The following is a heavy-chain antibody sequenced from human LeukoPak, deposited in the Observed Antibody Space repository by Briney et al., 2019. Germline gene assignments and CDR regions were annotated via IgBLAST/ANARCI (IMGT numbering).Heavy chain of an antibody. CDR2: FYYSGST. CDR3: ARARGSPSAVDY. V-gene: IGHV4-59*08. CDR1: GGSISSDY. D-gene: IGHD3-10*01. J-gene: IGHJ4*02. Sequence: PSETLSLTCTVSGGSISSDYWSWIRQPPGKGLEWIGYFYYSGSTNYNPSPKSRVTIFVDTSKNQFSLRLSSVSAADAAVYYCARARGSPSAVDYWGQGTLVTVSS.